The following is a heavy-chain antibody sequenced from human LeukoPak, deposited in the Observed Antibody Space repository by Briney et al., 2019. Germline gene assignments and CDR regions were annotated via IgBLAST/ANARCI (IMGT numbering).Heavy chain of an antibody. CDR2: IYTSGST. D-gene: IGHD6-13*01. CDR1: GGSISGGNY. J-gene: IGHJ6*02. Sequence: PSQTLSLTCAVSGGSISGGNYWSWIRQPVGKGLEWIGRIYTSGSTNYNPSLKSRVTISVDTSKNQFSLKLSSVTAADTAVYYCARDRIAAAGTYYGMDVWGQGTTVTVSS. CDR3: ARDRIAAAGTYYGMDV. V-gene: IGHV4-61*02.